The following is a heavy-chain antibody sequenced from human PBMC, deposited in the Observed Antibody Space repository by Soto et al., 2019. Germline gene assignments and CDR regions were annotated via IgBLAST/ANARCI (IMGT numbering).Heavy chain of an antibody. J-gene: IGHJ4*02. CDR2: ISYDGSNK. CDR1: GFTFSSYG. V-gene: IGHV3-30*18. D-gene: IGHD5-12*01. Sequence: LSLTCAASGFTFSSYGMHWVRQAPGKGLEWVAVISYDGSNKYYADSVKGRFTISRDNSKNTLYLQMNSLRAEDTAVYYCAKGVSGYSGYDNPGDYWGQGTLVTVSS. CDR3: AKGVSGYSGYDNPGDY.